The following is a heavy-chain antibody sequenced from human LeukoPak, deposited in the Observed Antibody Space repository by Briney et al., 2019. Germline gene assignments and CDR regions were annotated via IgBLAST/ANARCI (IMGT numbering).Heavy chain of an antibody. J-gene: IGHJ6*03. CDR3: ARVAYNWNDGIGRSRYYYYMDV. Sequence: GASVKVSCKASGYTFTSYGISWVRQAPGQGLEWMGWISAYNGNTNYAQKLQGRVTMTTDTSTSTAYMELRSLRSDDMAVYYCARVAYNWNDGIGRSRYYYYMDVWGKGTTVTISS. V-gene: IGHV1-18*03. D-gene: IGHD1-1*01. CDR1: GYTFTSYG. CDR2: ISAYNGNT.